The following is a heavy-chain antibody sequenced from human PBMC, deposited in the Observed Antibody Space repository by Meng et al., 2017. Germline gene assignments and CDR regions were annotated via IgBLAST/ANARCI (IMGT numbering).Heavy chain of an antibody. CDR1: AFNFSSYA. CDR2: MSYDGGNK. J-gene: IGHJ4*02. D-gene: IGHD6-13*01. V-gene: IGHV3-30*04. Sequence: GESLKISCAASAFNFSSYAMHWVRQAPGKGLEWVAVMSYDGGNKYYADSLKGRITISRDNSKNTLYLQINSLRAEDTAVYYCAREFSASSSWLESYYFDYWGQGTLVTVSS. CDR3: AREFSASSSWLESYYFDY.